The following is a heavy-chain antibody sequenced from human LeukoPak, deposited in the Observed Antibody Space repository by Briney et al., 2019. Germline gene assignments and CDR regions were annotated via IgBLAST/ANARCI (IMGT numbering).Heavy chain of an antibody. CDR2: IIPILNVP. CDR3: ARDQPRARYFDS. Sequence: SVKVSCKASGATFSDYSISWVRQAPGQGLEWMGRIIPILNVPNYARKFEGRVAITADKSASTAYMELSSLKSEDTAVYYCARDQPRARYFDSWGQGTLVTVSS. CDR1: GATFSDYS. D-gene: IGHD1-14*01. J-gene: IGHJ4*02. V-gene: IGHV1-69*04.